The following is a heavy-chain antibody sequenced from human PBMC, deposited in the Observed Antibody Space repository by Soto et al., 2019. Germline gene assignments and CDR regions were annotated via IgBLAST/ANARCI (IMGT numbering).Heavy chain of an antibody. J-gene: IGHJ4*02. CDR1: GFTFSTYW. Sequence: GGSLRLSCAASGFTFSTYWMDWVRQAPGKGLEWVANINENGRESHYLDSVKGRFTISRDNGKSSLYLQMSSLEVDDTAVYYWASAFAPGGNFWGRGTLVTVSS. V-gene: IGHV3-7*01. D-gene: IGHD1-26*01. CDR2: INENGRES. CDR3: ASAFAPGGNF.